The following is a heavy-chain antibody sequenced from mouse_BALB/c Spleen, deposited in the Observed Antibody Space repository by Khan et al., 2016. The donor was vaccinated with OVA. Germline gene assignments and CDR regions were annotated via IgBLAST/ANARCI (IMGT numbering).Heavy chain of an antibody. CDR2: IWVSGSK. D-gene: IGHD3-2*01. CDR1: GFSLTDYA. J-gene: IGHJ4*01. Sequence: QVQLKESGPGLVAPSQSLSITCTVSGFSLTDYAVSWIRQPPGKGLEWLGVIWVSGSKYYNSVLKPRLSISKDNSKSQVFLKMNSLQTDDTAMYFCARDTPYYSMDYWGQGTSVTVSS. CDR3: ARDTPYYSMDY. V-gene: IGHV2-6-5*01.